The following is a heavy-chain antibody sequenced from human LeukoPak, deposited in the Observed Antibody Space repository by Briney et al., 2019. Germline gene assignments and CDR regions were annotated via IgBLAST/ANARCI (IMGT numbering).Heavy chain of an antibody. J-gene: IGHJ4*02. V-gene: IGHV1-46*02. CDR1: EYSFNTYS. CDR3: ARGGCDGDRSFDH. CDR2: TNPGGGSP. Sequence: ASVSVSYKASEYSFNTYSFHGVRQAPGQGLEGRGRTNPGGGSPHYAQKFRGRLTMTRDTSTSTVYMELSSVRSDDTAIYYCARGGCDGDRSFDHWGQGTLVAVSS. D-gene: IGHD2-21*02.